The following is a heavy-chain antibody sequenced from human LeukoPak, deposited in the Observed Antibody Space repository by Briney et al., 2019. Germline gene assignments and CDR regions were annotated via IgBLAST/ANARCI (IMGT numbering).Heavy chain of an antibody. CDR3: ARRLLEWFHDAFDI. D-gene: IGHD3-3*01. CDR1: GYTFTSYG. Sequence: ASVKVSCTASGYTFTSYGISWVRQAPGQGLEWMGWISAYNGNTNYAQKLQGRVTMTTDTSTSTAYMELRSLRSDDTAVYYCARRLLEWFHDAFDIWGQGTMVTVSS. J-gene: IGHJ3*02. V-gene: IGHV1-18*01. CDR2: ISAYNGNT.